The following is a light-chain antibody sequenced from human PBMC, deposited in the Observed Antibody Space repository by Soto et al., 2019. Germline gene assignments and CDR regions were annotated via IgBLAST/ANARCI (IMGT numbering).Light chain of an antibody. CDR2: EVF. CDR3: LSYTGSSARI. Sequence: QSVLTQPASVSGSPGQSITISCTRTSSDVGGYDYVSWYQQNPGKAPKLMIYEVFNRPSGVSGRFSGSKSGNTASLTISGLQAEDEGDYYCLSYTGSSARIFGTGTKVTVL. V-gene: IGLV2-14*01. J-gene: IGLJ1*01. CDR1: SSDVGGYDY.